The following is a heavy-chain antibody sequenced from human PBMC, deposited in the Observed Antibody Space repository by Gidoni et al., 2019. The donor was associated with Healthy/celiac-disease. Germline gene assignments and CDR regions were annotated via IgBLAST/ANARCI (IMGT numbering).Heavy chain of an antibody. CDR2: ISAYNCNT. CDR3: ARVRVGQKYYYDSSGSYDY. Sequence: QVQLVQSGAEVKKPGASVKVSCKASGYTFTSYGISWVRQAPGQGLEWMGWISAYNCNTNYAQKLQGRVTMTTDTSTSTAYMELRSLRSDDTAVYYCARVRVGQKYYYDSSGSYDYWGQGTLVTVSS. V-gene: IGHV1-18*01. CDR1: GYTFTSYG. J-gene: IGHJ4*02. D-gene: IGHD3-22*01.